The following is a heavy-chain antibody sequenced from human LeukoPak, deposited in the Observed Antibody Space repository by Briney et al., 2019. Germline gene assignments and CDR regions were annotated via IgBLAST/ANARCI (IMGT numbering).Heavy chain of an antibody. CDR1: GFTFSSYG. J-gene: IGHJ6*02. CDR2: ITYNGSNK. Sequence: PGGSLRLSCAASGFTFSSYGMHWVRQAPGKGLEWVAAITYNGSNKYYADSLKGRFTISRDNAKNTLYLQMNSLRAADKAVYYCPKAGYYSDSSGYNYYYGMDVWGQGTTVTVSS. CDR3: PKAGYYSDSSGYNYYYGMDV. V-gene: IGHV3-30*18. D-gene: IGHD3-22*01.